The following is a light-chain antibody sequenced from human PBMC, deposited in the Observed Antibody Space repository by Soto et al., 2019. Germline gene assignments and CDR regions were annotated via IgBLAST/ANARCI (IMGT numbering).Light chain of an antibody. CDR2: TAS. CDR3: QRYDSAPWT. Sequence: DIQMTQSPSSLSASVGDRVTITCRASQGIGNSLACYQQKPGRVPNLLIYTASTLLSGVPSRFSGSGSGTDFTLTISTLQSEDVATYCFQRYDSAPWTFGQGTKVEIK. CDR1: QGIGNS. V-gene: IGKV1-27*01. J-gene: IGKJ1*01.